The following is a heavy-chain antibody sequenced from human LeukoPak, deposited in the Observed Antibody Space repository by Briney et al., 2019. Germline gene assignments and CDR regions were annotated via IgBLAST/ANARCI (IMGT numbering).Heavy chain of an antibody. D-gene: IGHD2-21*02. J-gene: IGHJ4*02. CDR3: AKRCGGDCQGDFDY. CDR1: GFTFNIYG. CDR2: ISDNGRNT. V-gene: IGHV3-23*01. Sequence: GGSLRLSCAASGFTFNIYGMNWVRQASGKGLEWVSAISDNGRNTYCAESVKGRFTISRDNFKNTLYLQMNSLRAEDTAVYYYAKRCGGDCQGDFDYWGQGSLVTVSS.